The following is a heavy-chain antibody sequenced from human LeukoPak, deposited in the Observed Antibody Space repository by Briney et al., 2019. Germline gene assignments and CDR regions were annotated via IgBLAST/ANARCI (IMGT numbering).Heavy chain of an antibody. D-gene: IGHD3-22*01. J-gene: IGHJ6*03. CDR2: MYYSGGT. CDR1: GGSISSSSYY. Sequence: PSETLSLTCTVSGGSISSSSYYWGWIRQPPGKGLEWIGSMYYSGGTYYNPSLKSRVTISVDTSKNQFSLKLSSVTAADTAVYYCARMGRYYYDSSGYYYRYYYYMDVWGKGTTVTVSS. CDR3: ARMGRYYYDSSGYYYRYYYYMDV. V-gene: IGHV4-39*07.